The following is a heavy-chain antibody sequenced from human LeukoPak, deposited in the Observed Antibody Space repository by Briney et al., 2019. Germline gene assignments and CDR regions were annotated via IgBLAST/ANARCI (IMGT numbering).Heavy chain of an antibody. Sequence: GASVKVSCKASGGTFSSYAISWVRQAPGQGLEWMGGIIPIFGTANYAQKFQGRVTMTRDTSTSTVYMELSSLRSEDTAVCYCARDLHVLVWFGELRTYYYFYGMDVWGQGTTVTVSS. D-gene: IGHD3-10*01. CDR1: GGTFSSYA. CDR3: ARDLHVLVWFGELRTYYYFYGMDV. CDR2: IIPIFGTA. V-gene: IGHV1-69*05. J-gene: IGHJ6*02.